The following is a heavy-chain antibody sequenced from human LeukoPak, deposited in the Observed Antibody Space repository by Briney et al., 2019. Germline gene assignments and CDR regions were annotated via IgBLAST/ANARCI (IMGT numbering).Heavy chain of an antibody. Sequence: SETLSLTCTVSGGSISSYYWSWIRQPPGKGLEWIGYIYYSGSTNYNPSLKSRVTISVDTSKNQFSPKLSSVTAADTAVYYCARSSNYYDREEGFDYWGQGTLVTVSS. CDR3: ARSSNYYDREEGFDY. D-gene: IGHD3-22*01. CDR2: IYYSGST. CDR1: GGSISSYY. J-gene: IGHJ4*02. V-gene: IGHV4-59*01.